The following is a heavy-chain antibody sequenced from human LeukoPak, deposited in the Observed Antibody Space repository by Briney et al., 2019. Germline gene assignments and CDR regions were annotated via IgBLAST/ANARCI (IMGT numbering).Heavy chain of an antibody. J-gene: IGHJ2*01. Sequence: SETLSLTCTVSGYSISSGYYWGWIRQPPGKGLEWIGSIYHSGSTYYNPSLKSRVTISVDTSKNQFSLKLSSVTAADTAVYYCARHWYSSSWSRWIDYWYFDLWGRGTLVTVSS. CDR2: IYHSGST. CDR1: GYSISSGYY. D-gene: IGHD6-13*01. CDR3: ARHWYSSSWSRWIDYWYFDL. V-gene: IGHV4-38-2*02.